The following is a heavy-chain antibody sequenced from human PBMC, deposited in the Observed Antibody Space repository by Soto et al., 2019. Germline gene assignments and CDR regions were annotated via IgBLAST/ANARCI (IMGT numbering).Heavy chain of an antibody. CDR2: TYYSGST. Sequence: QVQLQESGPGLVKPSETLSLTCTVSGGSISRYYWSWIRQPPGKGLEWIGYTYYSGSTNYNPSLMIRVTITVDTSKNHFPLKLSSLTAADTAVYYCARDRDGGHNWFDPWGQGTLVTVSS. V-gene: IGHV4-59*01. CDR1: GGSISRYY. CDR3: ARDRDGGHNWFDP. J-gene: IGHJ5*02. D-gene: IGHD3-10*01.